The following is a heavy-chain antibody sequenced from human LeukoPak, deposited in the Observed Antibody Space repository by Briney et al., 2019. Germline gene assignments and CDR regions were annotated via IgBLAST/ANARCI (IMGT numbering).Heavy chain of an antibody. CDR3: AKLDADIVVVPAASDP. CDR1: GFSVSSNY. Sequence: GGSLRLSCAASGFSVSSNYMSWVRQAPGKGLEWVSVIYSGDSTYNADSVKGRFTISRDSSKNTLYLQMNSLRAEDTAVYYCAKLDADIVVVPAASDPWGQGTLVTVSS. V-gene: IGHV3-53*01. CDR2: IYSGDST. D-gene: IGHD2-2*01. J-gene: IGHJ5*02.